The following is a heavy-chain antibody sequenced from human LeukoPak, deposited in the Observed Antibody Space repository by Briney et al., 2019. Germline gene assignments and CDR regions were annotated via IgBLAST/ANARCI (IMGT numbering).Heavy chain of an antibody. CDR2: ITGSGGRT. V-gene: IGHV3-23*01. Sequence: GGSLRLSCAASGFTFSSYAMNWVRQAPGKGLEWVSAITGSGGRTYYADSVRGRFTISRDNDKNSLYLQMNNLRAEDTAVYFCARGGSDYSRSWYKYWGQGTLVTVSS. CDR1: GFTFSSYA. J-gene: IGHJ4*02. D-gene: IGHD6-13*01. CDR3: ARGGSDYSRSWYKY.